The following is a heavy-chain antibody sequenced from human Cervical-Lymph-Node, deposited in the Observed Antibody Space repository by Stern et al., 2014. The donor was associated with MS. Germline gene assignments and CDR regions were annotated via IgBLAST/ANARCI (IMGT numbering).Heavy chain of an antibody. CDR1: GFSLSTSAMS. V-gene: IGHV2-70*01. CDR2: IDWDGAK. J-gene: IGHJ4*02. Sequence: QITLKESGPALVKPTQNLTLTCTFSGFSLSTSAMSVSWIRQPPGKALEWLALIDWDGAKHYSTSLKSRLTISKDTSKNQVVLTMTNMDPVDTATYYCVHSGMYSGIISTFDYWGQGTLVTVSS. CDR3: VHSGMYSGIISTFDY. D-gene: IGHD3-10*01.